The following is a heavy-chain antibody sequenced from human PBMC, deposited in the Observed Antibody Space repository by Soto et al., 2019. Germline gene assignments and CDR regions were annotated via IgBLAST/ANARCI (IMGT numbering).Heavy chain of an antibody. CDR3: ARVTKLLWFGESVPDYNWFDP. D-gene: IGHD3-10*01. CDR2: INHSGST. Sequence: SDTLSLTCAVYGWSFSGYYWSWIRQPPGKGLEWIGEINHSGSTNYNPSLKSRVTISVDTSKNQFSLKLSSATAADTAVYYCARVTKLLWFGESVPDYNWFDPWGQGTLFTVSS. CDR1: GWSFSGYY. V-gene: IGHV4-34*01. J-gene: IGHJ5*02.